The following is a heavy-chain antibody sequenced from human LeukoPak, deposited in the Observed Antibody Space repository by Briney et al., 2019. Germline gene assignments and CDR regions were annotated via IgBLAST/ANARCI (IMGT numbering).Heavy chain of an antibody. CDR2: ISYDGSNK. V-gene: IGHV3-30*18. CDR1: GFTFSSYG. CDR3: AKDIPTSSGWYFDY. D-gene: IGHD6-19*01. Sequence: GGSLRLSCAASGFTFSSYGMHWVRQAPGKGLEWVAVISYDGSNKYYADSVKGRFTISRDNSKNTLYLQMNSLRAEDTAVYYCAKDIPTSSGWYFDYWGQGTLVTVSS. J-gene: IGHJ4*02.